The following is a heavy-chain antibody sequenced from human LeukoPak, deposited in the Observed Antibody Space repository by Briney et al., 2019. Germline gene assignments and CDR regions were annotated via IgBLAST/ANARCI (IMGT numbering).Heavy chain of an antibody. CDR2: IIPIFGIA. V-gene: IGHV1-69*04. CDR1: GGTFSSYA. J-gene: IGHJ6*02. CDR3: ARDLVEDGYKDYYCYGMDV. D-gene: IGHD5-24*01. Sequence: SVKVSCKASGGTFSSYAISWVRQAPGQGLEWMGRIIPIFGIANYAQKFQGRVTITADKSTSTAYMELSSLRSEDTAVYYCARDLVEDGYKDYYCYGMDVWGQGTTVTVSS.